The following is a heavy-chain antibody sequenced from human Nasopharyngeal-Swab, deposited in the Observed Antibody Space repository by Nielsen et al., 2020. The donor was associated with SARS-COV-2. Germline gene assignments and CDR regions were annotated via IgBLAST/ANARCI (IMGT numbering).Heavy chain of an antibody. V-gene: IGHV4-59*01. J-gene: IGHJ4*02. CDR2: IYYSGST. CDR3: ARERRDGYNSVCYFDY. D-gene: IGHD5-24*01. Sequence: WIHQPPGKGLEWIGYIYYSGSTNYNPSLKSRVTISVDTSKNQFSLKLSSVTAADTAVYYCARERRDGYNSVCYFDYWGQGTLVTVSS.